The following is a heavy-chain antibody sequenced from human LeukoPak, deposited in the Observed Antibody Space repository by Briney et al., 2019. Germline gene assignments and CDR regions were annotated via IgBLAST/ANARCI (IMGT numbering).Heavy chain of an antibody. J-gene: IGHJ5*02. CDR1: GFTFSSYE. D-gene: IGHD3-9*01. CDR2: ISSSGSTI. CDR3: AKGTEAHILTAYMRDRWFDP. Sequence: GGTLRLSCAASGFTFSSYEMNWVRQAPGKGLEWVSYISSSGSTIYYADTLKGRFTISRDNSKNTLYLQMNSLRAEDTAVYYCAKGTEAHILTAYMRDRWFDPWGQGTLVTVSS. V-gene: IGHV3-48*03.